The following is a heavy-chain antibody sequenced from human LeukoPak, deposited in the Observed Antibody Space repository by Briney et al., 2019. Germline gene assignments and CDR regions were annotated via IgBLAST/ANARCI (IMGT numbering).Heavy chain of an antibody. CDR2: ISSSSSYI. V-gene: IGHV3-21*01. CDR3: AREWGDTAMVV. J-gene: IGHJ4*02. D-gene: IGHD5-18*01. CDR1: GFTFSSYS. Sequence: GGSQRLSCAASGFTFSSYSMNWVRQAPGKGLEWVSSISSSSSYIYYADSVKGRFTISRDNAKNSLYLQMNSLRAEDTAVYYCAREWGDTAMVVWGQGTLVTVSS.